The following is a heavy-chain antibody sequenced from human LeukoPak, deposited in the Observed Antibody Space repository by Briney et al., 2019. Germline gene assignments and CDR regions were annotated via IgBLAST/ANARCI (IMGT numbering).Heavy chain of an antibody. D-gene: IGHD5-18*01. J-gene: IGHJ4*02. Sequence: NPSQTLSLTCTVSGGSISSSSYYWGWIRQPPGKGLEWIGSIYYSGSTYYNPSLKSRVTMSVDTSKNQFSLKLSSVTAADTAVYYCARSRGYSYGPFDYWGQGTLVTVSS. V-gene: IGHV4-39*01. CDR3: ARSRGYSYGPFDY. CDR2: IYYSGST. CDR1: GGSISSSSYY.